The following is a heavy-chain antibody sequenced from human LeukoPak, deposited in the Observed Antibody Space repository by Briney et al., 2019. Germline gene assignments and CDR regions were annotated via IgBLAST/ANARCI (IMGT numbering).Heavy chain of an antibody. CDR2: IFPILGIA. V-gene: IGHV1-69*04. Sequence: ASVKVSFKASGGTFSSYAISWVRQAPGQGLEWMGRIFPILGIANYAQKFHGRVTITANKSTRTAYMELTSLRSEHTAVYYCATTRRPVGANMDPGDYWGQGTLVTVSS. D-gene: IGHD1-26*01. CDR3: ATTRRPVGANMDPGDY. J-gene: IGHJ4*02. CDR1: GGTFSSYA.